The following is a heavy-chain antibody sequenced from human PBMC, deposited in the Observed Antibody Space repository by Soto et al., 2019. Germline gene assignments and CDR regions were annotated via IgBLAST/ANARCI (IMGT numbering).Heavy chain of an antibody. CDR3: ARFIAAAGIYYYYGMDV. J-gene: IGHJ6*02. Sequence: SETLSLTCAVYGWSFSCYYCSWIRHPPWKGLEWIGEINDSGSTNYNPALKSRVTISVDTSKNQFSLKLSSVTAADTAVYYCARFIAAAGIYYYYGMDVWGQGTTVT. D-gene: IGHD6-13*01. V-gene: IGHV4-34*01. CDR2: INDSGST. CDR1: GWSFSCYY.